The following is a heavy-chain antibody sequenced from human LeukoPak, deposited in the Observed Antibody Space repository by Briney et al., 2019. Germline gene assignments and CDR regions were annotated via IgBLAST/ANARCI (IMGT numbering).Heavy chain of an antibody. D-gene: IGHD3-3*01. CDR2: INPSGGST. J-gene: IGHJ4*02. V-gene: IGHV1-46*01. CDR3: ARVVHDFWSGYSFDY. Sequence: ASVKVSCKASGYTFTSYYMHWVRQAPGQGLEWMGIINPSGGSTSYAQKFQGRVTMTRDMSTSTVYMELSSLRSEDTAVYYYARVVHDFWSGYSFDYWGQGTLVTVSS. CDR1: GYTFTSYY.